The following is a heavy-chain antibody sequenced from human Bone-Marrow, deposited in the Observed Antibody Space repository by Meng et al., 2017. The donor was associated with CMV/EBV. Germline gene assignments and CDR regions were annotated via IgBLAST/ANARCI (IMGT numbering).Heavy chain of an antibody. D-gene: IGHD4-23*01. CDR3: ARDSRRGNPGY. CDR1: GFTFSSYS. V-gene: IGHV3-21*01. Sequence: ETLSLTWAASGFTFSSYSMNWVRQAPGKGLEWVSSISSSSSYIYYADSVKGRFTISRDNAKNSLYLQMNSLRAEDTAVYYCARDSRRGNPGYWGQGTLVTVSS. CDR2: ISSSSSYI. J-gene: IGHJ4*02.